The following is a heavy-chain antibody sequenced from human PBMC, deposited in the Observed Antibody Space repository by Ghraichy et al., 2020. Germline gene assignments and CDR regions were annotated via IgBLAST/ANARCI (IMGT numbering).Heavy chain of an antibody. CDR3: ARVSWIVGAINGESDY. Sequence: ASVKVSCKASGYTFTSYGISWVRQAPGQGLEWMGWISAYNGNTNYAQKLQGRVTMTTDTSTSTAYMELRSLRSDDTAVYYCARVSWIVGAINGESDYWGQGTLVTVSS. V-gene: IGHV1-18*04. J-gene: IGHJ4*02. D-gene: IGHD1-26*01. CDR1: GYTFTSYG. CDR2: ISAYNGNT.